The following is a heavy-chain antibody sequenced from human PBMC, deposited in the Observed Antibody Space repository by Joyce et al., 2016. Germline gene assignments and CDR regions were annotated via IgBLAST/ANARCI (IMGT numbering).Heavy chain of an antibody. CDR1: GLTLSNYG. J-gene: IGHJ4*02. V-gene: IGHV3-30*18. Sequence: QVQLVESGGGVVQPGRSLRLSCAASGLTLSNYGLHGVRQAPGKGLEWVAVISYDGIYKYYADSVKSRFTISRDNSKNTVFLEMNSLRAEDTAVYYCAKILTATYSSGWFLDYWGQGTLVTVSS. D-gene: IGHD6-25*01. CDR2: ISYDGIYK. CDR3: AKILTATYSSGWFLDY.